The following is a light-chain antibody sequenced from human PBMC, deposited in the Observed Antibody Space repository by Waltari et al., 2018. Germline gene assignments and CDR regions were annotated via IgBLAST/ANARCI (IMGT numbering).Light chain of an antibody. CDR1: SSNIGAGYD. Sequence: SELTQPPSVSGAPGQRVTISCTGSSSNIGAGYDVHWYQQLPGTAPKLLIYGNSNRPSGVPDRFSGSKSGTSASLAITGLQAEDEADYYCQSYDSSLSVVFGGGTKLTVL. V-gene: IGLV1-40*01. CDR2: GNS. J-gene: IGLJ2*01. CDR3: QSYDSSLSVV.